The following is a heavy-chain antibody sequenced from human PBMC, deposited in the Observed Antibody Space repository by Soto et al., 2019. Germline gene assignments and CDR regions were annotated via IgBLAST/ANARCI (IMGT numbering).Heavy chain of an antibody. J-gene: IGHJ4*02. CDR2: ISYDGSNK. CDR3: AKDITGADDY. Sequence: QVQLVESGGGVVQPGRSLRLSCAASGFTFSSYGMHWVRLAPGKGLEWVAVISYDGSNKYYADSVKGRFTISRDNSKNTLYLQMNSLRAEDTAVYYCAKDITGADDYWGQGTLVTVSS. D-gene: IGHD3-3*01. CDR1: GFTFSSYG. V-gene: IGHV3-30*18.